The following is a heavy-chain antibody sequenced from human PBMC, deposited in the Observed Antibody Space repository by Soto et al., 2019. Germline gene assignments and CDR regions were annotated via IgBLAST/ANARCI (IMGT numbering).Heavy chain of an antibody. CDR3: ARDSSSVYSAYYYDSSGYYFDS. Sequence: QVQLVESGGGVVQPGRSLRLSCAASGFTFSSYGMHWVRQAPGKGLEWVAVIWYDGSNKYYADSVKGRFTISRDNSKNTLYLQMNSLRAEDTAVYYCARDSSSVYSAYYYDSSGYYFDSWGQGTLVTVSS. J-gene: IGHJ4*02. CDR2: IWYDGSNK. CDR1: GFTFSSYG. D-gene: IGHD3-22*01. V-gene: IGHV3-33*01.